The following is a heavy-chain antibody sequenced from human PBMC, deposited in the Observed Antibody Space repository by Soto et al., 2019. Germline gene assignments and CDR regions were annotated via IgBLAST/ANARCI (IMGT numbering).Heavy chain of an antibody. CDR3: ARGVQDSSSWAYYYYYGMDV. V-gene: IGHV1-69*01. D-gene: IGHD6-13*01. CDR1: GGTFSSYA. Sequence: QVQLVQSGAEVKKPGSSVKVSCKASGGTFSSYAISWVRQAPGQGLEWMGGIIPIFGTANYAQKFQGRVMITADESTSTAYMDLSSMRSEDITVYYCARGVQDSSSWAYYYYYGMDVWGQGTTVTVSS. CDR2: IIPIFGTA. J-gene: IGHJ6*02.